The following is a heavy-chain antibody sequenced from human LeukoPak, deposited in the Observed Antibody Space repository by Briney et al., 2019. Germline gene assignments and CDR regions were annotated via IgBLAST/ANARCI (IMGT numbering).Heavy chain of an antibody. CDR3: ATRSYSSSWNDY. J-gene: IGHJ4*02. CDR1: GGTFSSYA. D-gene: IGHD6-13*01. CDR2: IIPILGIA. Sequence: ASVKVSCKASGGTFSSYAISWVRQAPGQGLEWMGRIIPILGIANYAQKFQGRVTITADKSTSTAYMELSSLRSEDTAVYYCATRSYSSSWNDYWGQGTLVTVSS. V-gene: IGHV1-69*04.